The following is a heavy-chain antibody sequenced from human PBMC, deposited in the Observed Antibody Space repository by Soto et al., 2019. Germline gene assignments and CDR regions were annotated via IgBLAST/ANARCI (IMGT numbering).Heavy chain of an antibody. Sequence: QVQLQEAGPGLVKPSQTLSLTCTVSGGSISSGDYYWSWIRQPPGKGLEWIGYIYYSGSTYYNPSLKSRVTRSVDTSKNRVSLKLSSVTAADTAVYDCARVSDNWNFRAQDYWGQGTLVTVSS. CDR1: GGSISSGDYY. D-gene: IGHD1-7*01. V-gene: IGHV4-30-4*01. CDR2: IYYSGST. CDR3: ARVSDNWNFRAQDY. J-gene: IGHJ4*02.